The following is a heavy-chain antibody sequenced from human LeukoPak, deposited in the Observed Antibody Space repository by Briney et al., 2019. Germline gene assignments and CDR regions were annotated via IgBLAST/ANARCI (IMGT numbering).Heavy chain of an antibody. CDR1: GYTFTSYY. Sequence: ASVKVSCKASGYTFTSYYMHWVRQAPGQGLEWMGIINPSGGSTSYAQKFQGRVTMTRDTSTGTVYMELSSLRSEDSAVYYCARGAVDTAMDPDFDYWGQGTLVTVSS. V-gene: IGHV1-46*01. CDR2: INPSGGST. J-gene: IGHJ4*02. D-gene: IGHD5-18*01. CDR3: ARGAVDTAMDPDFDY.